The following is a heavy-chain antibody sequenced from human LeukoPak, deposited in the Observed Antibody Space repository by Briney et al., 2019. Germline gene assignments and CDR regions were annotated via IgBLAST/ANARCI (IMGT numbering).Heavy chain of an antibody. D-gene: IGHD3-3*01. V-gene: IGHV1-69*01. J-gene: IGHJ4*02. CDR3: ASLTYYDFWSGYYTWNYFDY. CDR2: IIPIFGTA. Sequence: LVKVSCKASGGTFSSYAISWVRQAPGQGLEWMGGIIPIFGTANYAQKFQGRVTITADESTSTVYMELSSLRSEDTAVYYCASLTYYDFWSGYYTWNYFDYWGQGTLVTVSS. CDR1: GGTFSSYA.